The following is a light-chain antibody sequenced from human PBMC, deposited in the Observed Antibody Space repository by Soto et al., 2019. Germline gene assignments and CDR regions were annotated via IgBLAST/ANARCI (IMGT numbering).Light chain of an antibody. CDR1: SSAVGGYNY. CDR2: EVS. Sequence: SALTQPPSASGSPGQSVTISCTGTSSAVGGYNYVSWYQQHPGKDPKLMFYEVSKRPSGVPDRFSGSKSGNTASLTVSGLQAEDESDYYCSSYAGSNNLVFGGGTKVTVL. CDR3: SSYAGSNNLV. V-gene: IGLV2-8*01. J-gene: IGLJ2*01.